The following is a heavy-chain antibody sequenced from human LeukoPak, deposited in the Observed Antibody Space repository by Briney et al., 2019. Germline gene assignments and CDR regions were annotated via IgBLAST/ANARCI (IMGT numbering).Heavy chain of an antibody. Sequence: GGSLRLSCAASGFTVSSNYMSWVLQAPGKGLEWISVIYSGGSTYYADSVKGRFTISRDNSKNTLYFQMNSLRAEDTAVYYCARGYRDSSGWYIYGMDVWGQGTTVTVSS. V-gene: IGHV3-66*01. CDR3: ARGYRDSSGWYIYGMDV. CDR2: IYSGGST. CDR1: GFTVSSNY. J-gene: IGHJ6*02. D-gene: IGHD6-19*01.